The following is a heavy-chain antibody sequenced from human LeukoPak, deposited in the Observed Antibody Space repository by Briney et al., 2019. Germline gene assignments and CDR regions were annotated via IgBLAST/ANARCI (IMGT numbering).Heavy chain of an antibody. Sequence: ASVKVSCKASGYTICNSGVNWVRQAPGQGLEWMGCINPYNGNTNYAQMFQGRVTMSTDTSTNTASMELKSLRSDDTAVYFCARVGAAGEFPDAFDIWGQGTLVTVSS. CDR2: INPYNGNT. V-gene: IGHV1-18*01. CDR3: ARVGAAGEFPDAFDI. CDR1: GYTICNSG. D-gene: IGHD3-16*01. J-gene: IGHJ3*02.